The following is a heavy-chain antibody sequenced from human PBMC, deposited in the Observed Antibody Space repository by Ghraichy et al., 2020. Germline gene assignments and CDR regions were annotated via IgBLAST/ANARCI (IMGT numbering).Heavy chain of an antibody. J-gene: IGHJ4*02. Sequence: GGSLRLSCAASGFTLSDYWMNWVRQAPGKGPEWVAIITQDGSEKHYVDSVKGRFTISRDNAKNSLHLQMNSLRVDDTAVYYCARASGWVIDYGGQGNLVTVSA. CDR1: GFTLSDYW. D-gene: IGHD2-21*01. CDR3: ARASGWVIDY. V-gene: IGHV3-7*04. CDR2: ITQDGSEK.